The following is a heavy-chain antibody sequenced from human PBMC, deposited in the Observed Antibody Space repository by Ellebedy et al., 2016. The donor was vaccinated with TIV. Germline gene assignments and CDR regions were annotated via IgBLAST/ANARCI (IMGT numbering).Heavy chain of an antibody. D-gene: IGHD1-26*01. V-gene: IGHV4-59*08. CDR3: ARLWEPPWVFDY. J-gene: IGHJ4*02. CDR2: IYYSGST. Sequence: MPSETLSLTCTVSGGSISSYYWSWIRQPPGKGLEWIGYIYYSGSTNYNPSLKSRVTISVDTSKNQFSLKLSSVTAADTAVYYWARLWEPPWVFDYWGQGTLVTVSS. CDR1: GGSISSYY.